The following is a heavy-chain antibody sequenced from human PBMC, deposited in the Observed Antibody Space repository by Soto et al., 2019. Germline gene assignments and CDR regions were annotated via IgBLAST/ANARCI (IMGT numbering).Heavy chain of an antibody. CDR1: GFTFSSYA. Sequence: GGSLRLSCAASGFTFSSYAMHWVRQAPGKGLEWVAVISYDGSNKYYADSVKGRFTISRDNSKNTLYLQMNSLRAEDTAVYYCAKDSSVAVAGIDPLSYNWFDPWGQGTLVTVSS. V-gene: IGHV3-30*04. D-gene: IGHD6-19*01. CDR2: ISYDGSNK. J-gene: IGHJ5*02. CDR3: AKDSSVAVAGIDPLSYNWFDP.